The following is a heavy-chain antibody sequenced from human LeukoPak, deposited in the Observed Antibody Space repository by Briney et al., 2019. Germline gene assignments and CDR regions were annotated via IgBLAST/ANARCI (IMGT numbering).Heavy chain of an antibody. CDR3: ARGGSLYYYYGMDV. V-gene: IGHV4-59*01. D-gene: IGHD1-26*01. Sequence: SETLSLTCTVSGGSISSYYWSWIRQPPGKGLEWIGYIYYSGSTNYNPSLKSRVTISVDTSKNQFSLKLSSVTAADTAVYYCARGGSLYYYYGMDVWGQGTTVTVSS. CDR2: IYYSGST. CDR1: GGSISSYY. J-gene: IGHJ6*02.